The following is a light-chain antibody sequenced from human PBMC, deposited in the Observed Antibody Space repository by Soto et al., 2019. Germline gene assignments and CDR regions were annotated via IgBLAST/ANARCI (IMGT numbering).Light chain of an antibody. CDR3: QQYGSSPRWT. J-gene: IGKJ1*01. V-gene: IGKV3-20*01. Sequence: EIVMTQSPATLSVSLGERATLSCRASQSIGSDLAWYQQEPGQAPRLLIYDASNRAPGIPARFGGSGSGTDFTLTISRLEPEDFAVYYCQQYGSSPRWTFGQGTKVDIK. CDR2: DAS. CDR1: QSIGSD.